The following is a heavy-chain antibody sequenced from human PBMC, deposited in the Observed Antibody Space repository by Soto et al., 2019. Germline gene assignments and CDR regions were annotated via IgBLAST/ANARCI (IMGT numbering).Heavy chain of an antibody. J-gene: IGHJ4*02. Sequence: PXESLSLSCAASGFTFSSYCMSWVRQAPGKGLEWVANIKQDGSEKYYADSVKGRFTISRDNAKNSLYLQMNSLRAEDTAVYYCARGGSGSYYKRPFGCWGQGTLVTVSS. CDR1: GFTFSSYC. D-gene: IGHD3-10*01. V-gene: IGHV3-7*01. CDR2: IKQDGSEK. CDR3: ARGGSGSYYKRPFGC.